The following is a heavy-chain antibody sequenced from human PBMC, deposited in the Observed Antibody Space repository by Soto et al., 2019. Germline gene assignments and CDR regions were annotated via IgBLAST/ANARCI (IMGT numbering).Heavy chain of an antibody. Sequence: QVQLQESGTGLVKPSQTLSLTCSVSGGSISSGGYYCVWIRQHPGKGLEWIGYVDYSGSTYYKPSLKSRVTIAVDTSKNQFYMKQSSVTAADTAVYYCARSVFPWGRGTLVTVSS. V-gene: IGHV4-31*03. CDR2: VDYSGST. J-gene: IGHJ5*02. CDR1: GGSISSGGYY. CDR3: ARSVFP.